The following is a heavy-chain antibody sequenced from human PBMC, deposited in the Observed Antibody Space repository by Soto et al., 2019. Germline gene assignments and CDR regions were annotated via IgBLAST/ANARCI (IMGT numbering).Heavy chain of an antibody. J-gene: IGHJ4*02. CDR3: VREISVAGGHFAY. CDR1: GFTFSSYG. Sequence: EVQLVESGGGLVQPGGSLRLSCTASGFTFSSYGMNWVRQAPGKGLEWVSSISSSSSTIYYADSVRGRFTTSRDNAKTVLYLQMNSLRDEDTAVYYCVREISVAGGHFAYWGEGTRVTFSS. CDR2: ISSSSSTI. V-gene: IGHV3-48*02. D-gene: IGHD6-19*01.